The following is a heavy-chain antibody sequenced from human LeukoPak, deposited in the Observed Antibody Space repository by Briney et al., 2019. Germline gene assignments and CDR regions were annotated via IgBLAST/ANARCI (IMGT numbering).Heavy chain of an antibody. CDR1: GYTFTGYY. CDR3: ARERVSWELGY. CDR2: INPKSGGT. J-gene: IGHJ4*02. D-gene: IGHD1-26*01. V-gene: IGHV1-2*02. Sequence: ASVKCSCKASGYTFTGYYMHCVGQSPGQQHEWMGWINPKSGGTNYLQKFQCRVTMTRETSISTAYMELSRLRSDDTAVYYCARERVSWELGYWGQGTLVTVSS.